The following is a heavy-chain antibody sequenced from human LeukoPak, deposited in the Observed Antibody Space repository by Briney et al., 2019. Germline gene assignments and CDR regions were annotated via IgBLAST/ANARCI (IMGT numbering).Heavy chain of an antibody. D-gene: IGHD1-26*01. CDR2: ISGSGDST. Sequence: PGGSLRLSCAVSGFTFSFYAMSWVRQAPGKGLEWISAISGSGDSTYYADSVKGRFTISRDNAKNSLYLQMNSLRAEDTAVYYCARDLRYSGSYSYGGSGPDYWGQGTLVTVSS. V-gene: IGHV3-23*01. J-gene: IGHJ4*02. CDR1: GFTFSFYA. CDR3: ARDLRYSGSYSYGGSGPDY.